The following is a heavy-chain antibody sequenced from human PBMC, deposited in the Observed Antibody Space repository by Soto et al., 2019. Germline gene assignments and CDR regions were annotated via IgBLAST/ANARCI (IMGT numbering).Heavy chain of an antibody. D-gene: IGHD6-25*01. J-gene: IGHJ5*02. CDR2: ISAYNGNT. CDR3: ARESAGAALDP. V-gene: IGHV1-18*01. Sequence: QVQLVQSGAEVKKPGASVKVSCKASGYTFTSYGISWVRQAPGQGLEWMGRISAYNGNTNYAQKLQGRVPRTTATTARTAYMGLRSLSSDDTAVYYCARESAGAALDPWGQGTLVTVSS. CDR1: GYTFTSYG.